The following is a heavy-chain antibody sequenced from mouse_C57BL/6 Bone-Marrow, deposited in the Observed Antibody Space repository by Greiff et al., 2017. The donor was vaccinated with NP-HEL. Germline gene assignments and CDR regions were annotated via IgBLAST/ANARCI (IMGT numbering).Heavy chain of an antibody. CDR3: ARRRGYYAY. CDR2: IYPRSGNT. V-gene: IGHV1-81*01. CDR1: GYTFTSYG. J-gene: IGHJ2*01. Sequence: VQLQESGAELARPGASVKLSCKASGYTFTSYGISWVKQRTGQGLEWIGEIYPRSGNTYYNEKFKGQATLTADTSSSTAYMKLRSLTSEASAVYFCARRRGYYAYWGQGTTLTVSS.